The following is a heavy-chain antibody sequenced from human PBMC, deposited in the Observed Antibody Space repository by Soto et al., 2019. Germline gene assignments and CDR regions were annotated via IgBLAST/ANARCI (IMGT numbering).Heavy chain of an antibody. D-gene: IGHD3-16*01. CDR3: AISQDRGGRTTFIY. V-gene: IGHV3-9*01. J-gene: IGHJ4*02. CDR1: GFTFDDNA. Sequence: GGSLRLSCAVSGFTFDDNAMHWVRQAPEKGLEWVSGINWKSDIGYADSVKGRFTISRDNAENSLYLRMNSLRAEDTALYYCAISQDRGGRTTFIYWGQGTQVTVSS. CDR2: INWKSDI.